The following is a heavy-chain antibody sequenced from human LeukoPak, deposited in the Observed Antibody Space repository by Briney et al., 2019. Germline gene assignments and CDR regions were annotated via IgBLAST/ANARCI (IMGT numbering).Heavy chain of an antibody. J-gene: IGHJ6*02. V-gene: IGHV3-48*04. CDR1: GFTFSSYS. D-gene: IGHD4-17*01. CDR2: ISSSSSTI. CDR3: ARDFKKNDYGDHLAAYYYGMDV. Sequence: ESGGSLRLSCAASGFTFSSYSMNWVRQAPGKGLEWVSYISSSSSTIYYADSVKGRFTISRDNAKNSLYLQMNSLRAEDTAVYYCARDFKKNDYGDHLAAYYYGMDVWGQGTTVTVSS.